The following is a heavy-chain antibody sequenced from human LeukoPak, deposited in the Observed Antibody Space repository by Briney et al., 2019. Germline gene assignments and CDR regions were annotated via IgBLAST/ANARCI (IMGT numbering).Heavy chain of an antibody. CDR2: ISYDGSNK. CDR3: ASDDLGYCSSTSCWSFDC. CDR1: GFTFSIYA. V-gene: IGHV3-30*04. Sequence: GGSLRLSCAASGFTFSIYAMHWVRQAPGKGLEWVAVISYDGSNKYYADSVKGRFTISRDNSKNTLYLQMNSLRAEDTAVYYCASDDLGYCSSTSCWSFDCWGQGTLVTVSS. J-gene: IGHJ4*02. D-gene: IGHD2-2*01.